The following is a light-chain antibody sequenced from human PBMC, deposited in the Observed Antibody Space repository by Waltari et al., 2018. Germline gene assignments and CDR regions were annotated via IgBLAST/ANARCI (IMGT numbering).Light chain of an antibody. Sequence: QSALTQPASVSGSPGQSITVSCTGTSSDIGTYNYVSWYQQHPGKAPQLMIYDVSSRPSGVSNRFSGSKSGNTSSLTISGLQAEDEADYYCDSKSSSSPHVFGTGTKVTVL. CDR1: SSDIGTYNY. CDR3: DSKSSSSPHV. CDR2: DVS. V-gene: IGLV2-14*03. J-gene: IGLJ1*01.